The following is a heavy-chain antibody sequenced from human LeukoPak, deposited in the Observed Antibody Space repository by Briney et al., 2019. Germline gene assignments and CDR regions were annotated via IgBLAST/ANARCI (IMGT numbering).Heavy chain of an antibody. Sequence: GGSLRLSCAASGFTFSNYAMHWVRQAPGKGLEYAAAISTNGRSTYYANSVKGRFTISRDNSKNTLYLQMGSLRAEDTAVYYCARDPGYCSSTSCFYYNWFDPWGQGTLVTVSS. V-gene: IGHV3-64*01. CDR2: ISTNGRST. CDR1: GFTFSNYA. J-gene: IGHJ5*02. CDR3: ARDPGYCSSTSCFYYNWFDP. D-gene: IGHD2-2*01.